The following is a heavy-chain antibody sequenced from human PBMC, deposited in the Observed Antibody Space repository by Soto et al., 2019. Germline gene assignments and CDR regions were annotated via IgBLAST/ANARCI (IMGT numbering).Heavy chain of an antibody. CDR3: ARDSSGSPRGYYYYYGMDV. Sequence: SVKVSCKASGGTFSSYAISWVRQAPGQGLEWMGGIIPIFGTANYAQKFQGRVTITADKSTSTAYMELSSLRSEDTAVYYCARDSSGSPRGYYYYYGMDVWGQGTTVTVSS. J-gene: IGHJ6*02. CDR1: GGTFSSYA. V-gene: IGHV1-69*06. D-gene: IGHD6-19*01. CDR2: IIPIFGTA.